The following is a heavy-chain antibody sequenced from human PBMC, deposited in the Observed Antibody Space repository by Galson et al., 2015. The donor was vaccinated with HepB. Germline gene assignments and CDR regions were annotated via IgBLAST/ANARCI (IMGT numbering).Heavy chain of an antibody. CDR2: INHSGST. V-gene: IGHV4-34*01. Sequence: TLSLTCAVYGGSFSGYYWSWIRQPPGRGLEWIGEINHSGSTNYNPSLKSRVTISVDTSKNQFSLKLSSVTAADTAVYYCARGRKSGGGNRPYYYYYMDVWGKGTTVTVSS. CDR3: ARGRKSGGGNRPYYYYYMDV. J-gene: IGHJ6*03. CDR1: GGSFSGYY. D-gene: IGHD4-23*01.